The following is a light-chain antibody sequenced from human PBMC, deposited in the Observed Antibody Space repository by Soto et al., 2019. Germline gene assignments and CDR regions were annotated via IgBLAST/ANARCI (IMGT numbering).Light chain of an antibody. CDR1: QGIRND. J-gene: IGKJ5*01. V-gene: IGKV1-6*01. Sequence: AIQMTPSPSSLSASVGDRVAITCRASQGIRNDLGWYQQKPXNAPKLLXXAPSSLQSGVPSSFSGSVSGTDFTLTISSLQHEDFAVYYCQQYNNWHPITCGQGTRLEIK. CDR2: APS. CDR3: QQYNNWHPIT.